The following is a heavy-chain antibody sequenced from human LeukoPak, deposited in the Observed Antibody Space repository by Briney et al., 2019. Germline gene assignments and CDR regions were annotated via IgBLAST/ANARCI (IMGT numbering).Heavy chain of an antibody. V-gene: IGHV3-74*01. J-gene: IGHJ5*02. CDR1: GFTFSNYW. CDR3: ARGEGWHCSGSDCFTHWFDP. CDR2: IDNGGSDT. Sequence: GSLRLSCAASGFTFSNYWMHWVRQAPGKGLVWVSRIDNGGSDTSHADSVKGRFTISRDNAKNTLYLQMNSLRAEDTAVYYCARGEGWHCSGSDCFTHWFDPWGQGALVTVSS. D-gene: IGHD2-2*02.